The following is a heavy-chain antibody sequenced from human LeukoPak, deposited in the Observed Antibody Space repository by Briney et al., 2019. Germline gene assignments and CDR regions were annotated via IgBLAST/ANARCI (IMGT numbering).Heavy chain of an antibody. CDR2: INTNTGNP. J-gene: IGHJ5*02. CDR1: GYTFTSYA. V-gene: IGHV7-4-1*02. Sequence: ASVKVSCKASGYTFTSYAMNGVRQAPGQGLEWMGWINTNTGNPTYAQGFTGRFVFSLDTSVSTAYLQISSLKAEDTAVYYCARGPPGGVVPAAPPEGGDNWFDPWGQGTLVTVSS. D-gene: IGHD2-2*01. CDR3: ARGPPGGVVPAAPPEGGDNWFDP.